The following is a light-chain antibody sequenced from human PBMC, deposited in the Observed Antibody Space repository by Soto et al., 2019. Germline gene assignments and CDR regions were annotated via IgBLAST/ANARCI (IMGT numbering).Light chain of an antibody. J-gene: IGLJ3*02. Sequence: QSVLTQPPSASGTPGQRVTISCSGSSPNIGSNYVYWYQQLPGTAPKLLIYRNNQRPSGVPDRFSGSKSGTSVSLAISGLRSEDEADYYCAAWDDSLSAWVFGGGTKLTVL. CDR1: SPNIGSNY. CDR2: RNN. V-gene: IGLV1-47*01. CDR3: AAWDDSLSAWV.